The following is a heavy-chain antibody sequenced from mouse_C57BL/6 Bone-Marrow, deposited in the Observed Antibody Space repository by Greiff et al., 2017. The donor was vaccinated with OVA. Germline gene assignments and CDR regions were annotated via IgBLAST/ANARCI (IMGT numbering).Heavy chain of an antibody. CDR3: AREEFITTVVASFDY. J-gene: IGHJ2*01. CDR1: GYTFTDYN. D-gene: IGHD1-1*01. Sequence: EVQLQQSGPELVKPGASVKMSCKASGYTFTDYNMHWVKQSHGKSLEWIGYINPNNGGTSYNQKFKGKATLTVNKSSSTAYMELRSLTSEDSAVYYCAREEFITTVVASFDYWGQGTTLTVSS. CDR2: INPNNGGT. V-gene: IGHV1-22*01.